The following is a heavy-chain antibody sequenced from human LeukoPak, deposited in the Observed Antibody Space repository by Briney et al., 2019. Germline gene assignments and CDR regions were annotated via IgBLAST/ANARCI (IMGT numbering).Heavy chain of an antibody. J-gene: IGHJ4*02. CDR3: ASGTYYYDSSGYYN. CDR1: GGSFSGYY. D-gene: IGHD3-22*01. V-gene: IGHV4-34*01. CDR2: INHSGST. Sequence: PSETLSLTCAVYGGSFSGYYWSWIRQPPGKGLEWIGEINHSGSTNYNPSLKSRVTISVDTSKNQFSLKLSSVTAADTAVYYCASGTYYYDSSGYYNWGQGTLVTVSS.